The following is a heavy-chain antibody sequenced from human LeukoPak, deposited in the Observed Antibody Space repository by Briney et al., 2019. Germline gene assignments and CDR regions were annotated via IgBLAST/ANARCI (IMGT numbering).Heavy chain of an antibody. CDR2: IYYSGST. CDR1: GGSISSYY. Sequence: EALSLTCTGSGGSISSYYWSWIRQPPGEGLEWSGYIYYSGSTNYNPSLKSRVTISVDTSKNQFSLKLSSVTAADTAVYYCARDRSVDYYYYYMDVWGKGTTVTVSS. J-gene: IGHJ6*03. CDR3: ARDRSVDYYYYYMDV. V-gene: IGHV4-59*01.